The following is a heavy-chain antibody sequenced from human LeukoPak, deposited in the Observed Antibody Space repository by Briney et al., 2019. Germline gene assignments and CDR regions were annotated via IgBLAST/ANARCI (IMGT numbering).Heavy chain of an antibody. Sequence: SETLSLTCTVSGGSISSYYWSWIRQPPGKGLEWIRYIYYSGSTNYNPSLKSRVTISVDTSKNQFSLKLSSVTAADTAVYYCARTIAAAGANWFDPWGQGTLVTVSS. CDR3: ARTIAAAGANWFDP. CDR2: IYYSGST. J-gene: IGHJ5*02. V-gene: IGHV4-59*01. CDR1: GGSISSYY. D-gene: IGHD6-13*01.